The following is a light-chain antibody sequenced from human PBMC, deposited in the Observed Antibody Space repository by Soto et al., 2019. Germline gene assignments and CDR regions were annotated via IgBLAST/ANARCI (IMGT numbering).Light chain of an antibody. V-gene: IGKV4-1*01. CDR2: WAS. J-gene: IGKJ2*01. Sequence: DIVMTQSPEYLAVSLGERATINCRSSQSILYSSNNKNLIAWYQQKPGQPPKLLVYWASTRQSGVPDRFSGSGSGRDFTLTISSLQAEDVAVYYCQQYYSPPRYTFGQGTRLGIK. CDR3: QQYYSPPRYT. CDR1: QSILYSSNNKNL.